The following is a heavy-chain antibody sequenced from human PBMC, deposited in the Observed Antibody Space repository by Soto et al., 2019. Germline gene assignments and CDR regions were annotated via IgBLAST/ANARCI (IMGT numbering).Heavy chain of an antibody. CDR2: IIPIFGTA. CDR3: AREIRWYSSSWYSSGAFDI. CDR1: GGTFSSYA. J-gene: IGHJ3*02. Sequence: SVKVSCKASGGTFSSYAISWVRQAPGQGLEWMGGIIPIFGTANYAQKFQGRVTITADESTSTAYMELSSLRSEDTAVYYCAREIRWYSSSWYSSGAFDIWGQGTMVTVSS. D-gene: IGHD6-13*01. V-gene: IGHV1-69*13.